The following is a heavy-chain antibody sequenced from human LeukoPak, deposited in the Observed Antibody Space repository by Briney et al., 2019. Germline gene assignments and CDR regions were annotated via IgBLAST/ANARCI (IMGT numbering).Heavy chain of an antibody. CDR3: ARGLEWLTRRHTWFDP. V-gene: IGHV1-18*01. J-gene: IGHJ5*02. Sequence: GASLKVSCKASVYTFTSSGISRVRQAPGQGLEWMGWISAYNGNTNYAQKLQGRVTMTTDTSTSTAYMELRSLRSDDTAVYYCARGLEWLTRRHTWFDPWGQGTLVTVSS. D-gene: IGHD3-3*01. CDR1: VYTFTSSG. CDR2: ISAYNGNT.